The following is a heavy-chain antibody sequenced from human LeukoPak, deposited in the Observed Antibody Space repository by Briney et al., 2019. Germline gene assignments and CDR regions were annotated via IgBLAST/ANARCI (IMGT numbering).Heavy chain of an antibody. Sequence: ASVKVSCKASGYTFTGYYMHWVRQAPGQGLEWMGWINPNSGGTNYAQKFQGRVTMTRDTSISTAYMELSRLRSDDTAVYYCAIQQWLVSYFDYWGQGTLVTVSS. CDR2: INPNSGGT. CDR3: AIQQWLVSYFDY. CDR1: GYTFTGYY. J-gene: IGHJ4*02. D-gene: IGHD6-19*01. V-gene: IGHV1-2*02.